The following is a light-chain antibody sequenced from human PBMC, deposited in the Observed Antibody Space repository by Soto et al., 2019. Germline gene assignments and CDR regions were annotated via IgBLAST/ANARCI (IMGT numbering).Light chain of an antibody. J-gene: IGKJ3*01. CDR2: DDS. Sequence: AIQLTQSPSSLAASVGDRVTITCRASQGISSALAGYQQKPGKAPKLLIYDDSSLESGVSSRFSGSGSGTDFTLTISSLQQEEFATYYCQQFNSYPRGFSFGPGTKVDIK. CDR1: QGISSA. V-gene: IGKV1-13*02. CDR3: QQFNSYPRGFS.